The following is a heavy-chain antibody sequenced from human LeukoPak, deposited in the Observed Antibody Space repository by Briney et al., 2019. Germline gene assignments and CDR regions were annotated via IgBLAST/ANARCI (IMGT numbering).Heavy chain of an antibody. Sequence: GGSPRLSCAASGFTFSSYGMHWVRQAPGKGLEWVAFIRYDGSNKYYADSVKGRFTISRDNSKNTLYLQMNSLRAEDTAVYYCARGSSSTGYYFDYWGQGTLVTVSS. CDR1: GFTFSSYG. J-gene: IGHJ4*02. D-gene: IGHD3-22*01. V-gene: IGHV3-30*02. CDR2: IRYDGSNK. CDR3: ARGSSSTGYYFDY.